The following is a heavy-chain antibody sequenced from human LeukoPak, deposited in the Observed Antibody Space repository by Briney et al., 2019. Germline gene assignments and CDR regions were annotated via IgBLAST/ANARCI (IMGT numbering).Heavy chain of an antibody. V-gene: IGHV1-2*02. D-gene: IGHD5-18*01. CDR3: ARAGDTAMVDFDY. Sequence: GASVKVSCKASGYTFTGYYMHWVRQAPGQGLEWMGWINPNSGGTNYAQKFQGRVTMTRDTSISTAYMELSRLRSDDTAVYYCARAGDTAMVDFDYWGQGTLVTVSS. CDR1: GYTFTGYY. J-gene: IGHJ4*02. CDR2: INPNSGGT.